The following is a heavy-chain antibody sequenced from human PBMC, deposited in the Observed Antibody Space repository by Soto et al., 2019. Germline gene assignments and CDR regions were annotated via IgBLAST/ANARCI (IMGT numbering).Heavy chain of an antibody. CDR2: IYYSGST. J-gene: IGHJ4*02. CDR1: GGSISSGGYY. CDR3: ARGDIADGASEYYFDY. V-gene: IGHV4-31*03. Sequence: SETLSLTCTVSGGSISSGGYYWSWIRQHPGKGLEWIGYIYYSGSTYYNPSLKSRVTISVDTSKNQFSLKLSSMTAADTAVYYCARGDIADGASEYYFDYWGQGTLVTVSS. D-gene: IGHD6-13*01.